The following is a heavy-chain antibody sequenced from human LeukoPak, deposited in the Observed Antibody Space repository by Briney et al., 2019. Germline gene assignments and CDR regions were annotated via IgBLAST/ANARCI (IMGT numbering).Heavy chain of an antibody. CDR1: GFTFSDYY. CDR3: AKVTQGTYDSSGYFLY. D-gene: IGHD3-22*01. V-gene: IGHV3-11*01. J-gene: IGHJ4*02. CDR2: ISSSGSTI. Sequence: GGSLRLSCAASGFTFSDYYMSWIRQAPGKGLEWVSYISSSGSTIYYADSVKGRFTISRDNAKNSLYLQMNSLRAEDTAVYYCAKVTQGTYDSSGYFLYWGQGTLVTVSS.